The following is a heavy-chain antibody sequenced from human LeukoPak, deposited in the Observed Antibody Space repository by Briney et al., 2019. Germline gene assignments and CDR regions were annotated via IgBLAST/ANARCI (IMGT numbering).Heavy chain of an antibody. V-gene: IGHV3-23*01. CDR2: ISGGGGSA. Sequence: GGSLRLSCAASGFTFSSYPMSWVRQAPSKGLQWVSAISGGGGSAYYADSVKGRFTISRDDSKSTLYLQMNSLRAEDTAIYYCAARPLMPPRFDYWGQGALVTVSS. CDR3: AARPLMPPRFDY. J-gene: IGHJ4*02. CDR1: GFTFSSYP. D-gene: IGHD2-2*01.